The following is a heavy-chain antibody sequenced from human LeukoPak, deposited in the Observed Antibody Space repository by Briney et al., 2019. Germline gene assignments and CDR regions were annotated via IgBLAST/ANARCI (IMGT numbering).Heavy chain of an antibody. CDR3: ASGQLTYYYDSSGYHYGMDV. Sequence: SVKVSCTASGGTFSSYAISWVRQAPGQGLEWMGRIIPILAIANYAQKFQGRVTITADKSTSTAYMELSSLRSEDTAVYYCASGQLTYYYDSSGYHYGMDVWGQGTTVTVSS. J-gene: IGHJ6*02. CDR1: GGTFSSYA. CDR2: IIPILAIA. D-gene: IGHD3-22*01. V-gene: IGHV1-69*04.